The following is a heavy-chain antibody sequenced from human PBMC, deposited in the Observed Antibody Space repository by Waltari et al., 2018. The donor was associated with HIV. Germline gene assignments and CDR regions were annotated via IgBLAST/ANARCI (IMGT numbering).Heavy chain of an antibody. Sequence: VQLVEYGGGVVQPGMSLRRSWAASGLTFSRHGMHCVRQAPGNGLEWVAVIWYDGSNKYYADSVKGRFTISRDNSKNTLYLQMNSLRAEDTAVYYCARGGVATGTGSFDYWGQGTLVTVSS. CDR1: GLTFSRHG. D-gene: IGHD5-12*01. CDR2: IWYDGSNK. J-gene: IGHJ4*02. CDR3: ARGGVATGTGSFDY. V-gene: IGHV3-33*01.